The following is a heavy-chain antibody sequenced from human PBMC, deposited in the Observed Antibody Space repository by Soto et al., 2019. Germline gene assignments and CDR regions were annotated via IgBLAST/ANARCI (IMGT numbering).Heavy chain of an antibody. CDR1: GFTFSSYA. D-gene: IGHD3-3*01. CDR2: ISGSGGST. CDR3: AKSSLPSRFLEWKFSATTYYGMDV. V-gene: IGHV3-23*01. Sequence: EVQLLESGGGLVQPGGSLRLSCAASGFTFSSYAMSWVRQAPGKGLEWVSTISGSGGSTYYADSVKGRFTISRDNSKNTLYLQMNSLRAEDTAVYYCAKSSLPSRFLEWKFSATTYYGMDVWGQGTTVTVSS. J-gene: IGHJ6*02.